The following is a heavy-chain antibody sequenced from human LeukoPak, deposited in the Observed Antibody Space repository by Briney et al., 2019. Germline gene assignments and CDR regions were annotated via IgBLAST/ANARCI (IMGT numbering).Heavy chain of an antibody. J-gene: IGHJ5*02. CDR3: ARDEYGSGSYPNWFDP. V-gene: IGHV4-4*02. D-gene: IGHD3-10*01. CDR2: IYHGGST. CDR1: GGSISSSNW. Sequence: SETLSLTCAVSGGSISSSNWWSWVRQPPGKGLEWIGEIYHGGSTNYNPSLKSRVTISVDKSKNQFSLKLSSVTAADTAVYYCARDEYGSGSYPNWFDPWGQGTLVTVSS.